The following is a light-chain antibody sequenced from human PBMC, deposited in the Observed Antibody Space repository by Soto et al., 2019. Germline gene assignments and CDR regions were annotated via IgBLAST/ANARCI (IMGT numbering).Light chain of an antibody. CDR1: SSNIGSNT. J-gene: IGLJ1*01. CDR2: TNN. Sequence: QSVLTQPPSASGTPGQRVTISCSGSSSNIGSNTVNWYQLLPGTAPKLLIYTNNQRPSGVPDRFSASKSGTSASLAISGLQSGDEADYYCAAWDDSLNGDVFGPGTKLTVL. CDR3: AAWDDSLNGDV. V-gene: IGLV1-44*01.